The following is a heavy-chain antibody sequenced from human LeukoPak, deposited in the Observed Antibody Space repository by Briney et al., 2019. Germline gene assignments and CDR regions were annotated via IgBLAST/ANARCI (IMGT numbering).Heavy chain of an antibody. V-gene: IGHV4-61*02. CDR2: IYMSGST. Sequence: PSVTLSLTCTVSGGSISSGSYYWSWIRQPAGKGLEWIGRIYMSGSTNYNPSLKSRVTISVDMSKNQFSLRLTPVTAADTAVYYCARVATYYGFSCGMDVWGQGTTVTVSS. CDR3: ARVATYYGFSCGMDV. J-gene: IGHJ6*02. CDR1: GGSISSGSYY. D-gene: IGHD3-3*01.